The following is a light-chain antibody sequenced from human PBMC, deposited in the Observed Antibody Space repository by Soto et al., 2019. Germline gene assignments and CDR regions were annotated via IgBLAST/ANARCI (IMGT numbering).Light chain of an antibody. CDR3: LQHNSYPRT. V-gene: IGKV3D-15*01. CDR1: QSVSSY. Sequence: EIVLTQSPGTLSLSPGERATLSCRASQSVSSYLAWYQQKPGQAPRLLIYGTSSRATGLPARFSGSGSGTDFTLTISSLQPEDFATYYCLQHNSYPRTFGQGTKVDIK. J-gene: IGKJ1*01. CDR2: GTS.